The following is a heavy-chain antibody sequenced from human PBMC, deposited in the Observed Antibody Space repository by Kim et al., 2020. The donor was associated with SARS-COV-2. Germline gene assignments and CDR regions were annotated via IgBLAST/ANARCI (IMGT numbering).Heavy chain of an antibody. CDR2: ISSDGNNK. V-gene: IGHV3-30*04. J-gene: IGHJ3*01. CDR3: ARASPPWRNGFDL. D-gene: IGHD1-1*01. Sequence: GGSLRLSCAASGFAFSSFAVHWVRQAPGKGLEWVSLISSDGNNKYYTDSVRGRFTASRDNSKSTLFLQLSSLRIDDTAIYYCARASPPWRNGFDLWGQGTLVTVSS. CDR1: GFAFSSFA.